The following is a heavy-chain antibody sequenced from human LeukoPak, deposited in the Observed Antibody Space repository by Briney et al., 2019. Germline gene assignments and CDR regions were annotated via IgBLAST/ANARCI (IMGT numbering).Heavy chain of an antibody. D-gene: IGHD2-2*01. CDR2: IKQDGSEK. CDR1: GFTFSSYW. J-gene: IGHJ6*02. V-gene: IGHV3-7*01. Sequence: GGSLRLSCAASGFTFSSYWMSWARQAPGKGLEWVANIKQDGSEKYYVDSVKGRFTISRDNAKNSLYLQMNSLRAEDTAVYYCARANTYPDYYGMDVWGQGTTVTVSS. CDR3: ARANTYPDYYGMDV.